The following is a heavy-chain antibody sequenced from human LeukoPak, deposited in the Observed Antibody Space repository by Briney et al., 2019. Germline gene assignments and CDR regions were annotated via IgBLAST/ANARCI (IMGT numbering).Heavy chain of an antibody. CDR2: IYYSGST. J-gene: IGHJ5*02. Sequence: SETLSLTCTVSGGSISSSSYYWGWIRQPPGKGLEWIGSIYYSGSTYYNPSLKSRVTISVDTSKNQFSLKLSSVTAADTAVYYCARDSPYYDILTGYSPNNWFDPWGQGTLVTVSS. V-gene: IGHV4-39*07. CDR3: ARDSPYYDILTGYSPNNWFDP. CDR1: GGSISSSSYY. D-gene: IGHD3-9*01.